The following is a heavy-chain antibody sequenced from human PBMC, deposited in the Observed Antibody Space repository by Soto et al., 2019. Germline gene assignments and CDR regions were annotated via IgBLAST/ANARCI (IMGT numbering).Heavy chain of an antibody. CDR2: INHSGST. CDR3: ARAVVVVVAAFRDYYYYMDV. J-gene: IGHJ6*03. V-gene: IGHV4-34*01. CDR1: GGSFSGYY. D-gene: IGHD2-15*01. Sequence: SETLSLTCAVYGGSFSGYYWSWIRQPPGKGLEWIGEINHSGSTNYNPSLKSRVTIPVDRSKNQFSLKLSSVTAAEPAVYYCARAVVVVVAAFRDYYYYMDVWGKGTTVTVSS.